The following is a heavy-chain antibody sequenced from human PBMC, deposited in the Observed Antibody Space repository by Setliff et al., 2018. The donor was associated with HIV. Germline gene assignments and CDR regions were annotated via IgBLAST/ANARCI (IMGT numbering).Heavy chain of an antibody. CDR1: GLTFSSYT. J-gene: IGHJ6*03. CDR2: ISSSSSYI. Sequence: GGSLRLSCAASGLTFSSYTMNWVRQAPGKGLEWVSSISSSSSYIYYADSVKGRFTISRDNAKNSLYLQMNSLRAEDTAVYYCARDRAESYYYYYYYMDVWGKGTTVTVSS. V-gene: IGHV3-21*01. D-gene: IGHD3-10*01. CDR3: ARDRAESYYYYYYYMDV.